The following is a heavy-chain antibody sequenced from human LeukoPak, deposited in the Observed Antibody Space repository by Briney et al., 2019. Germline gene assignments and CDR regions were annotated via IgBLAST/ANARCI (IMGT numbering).Heavy chain of an antibody. V-gene: IGHV4-34*01. CDR3: ARSFYDFWSGYYSYYMDV. Sequence: SETPSLTCAVYGGSFSGYYWSWIRQPPGKGLEWIGEINHSGSTNYNPSLKSRVTISVDTSKNQFSLKLSSVTAADTAVYYCARSFYDFWSGYYSYYMDVWGKGTTVTVSS. J-gene: IGHJ6*03. CDR2: INHSGST. CDR1: GGSFSGYY. D-gene: IGHD3-3*01.